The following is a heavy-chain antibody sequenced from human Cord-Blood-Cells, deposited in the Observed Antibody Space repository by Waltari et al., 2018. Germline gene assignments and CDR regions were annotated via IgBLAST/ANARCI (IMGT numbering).Heavy chain of an antibody. D-gene: IGHD3-10*01. CDR1: GFPLRSYS. Sequence: EVQLVDSGGGLVKPGGSLRLSCAASGFPLRSYSMHSVSHAPGKGVEWVSSISSSSSYIYYADSVKGRFTISRDNAKNSLYLQMNSLRAEDTAVYYCARDPLVQGWFDPWGQGTLVTVSS. CDR3: ARDPLVQGWFDP. J-gene: IGHJ5*02. V-gene: IGHV3-21*01. CDR2: ISSSSSYI.